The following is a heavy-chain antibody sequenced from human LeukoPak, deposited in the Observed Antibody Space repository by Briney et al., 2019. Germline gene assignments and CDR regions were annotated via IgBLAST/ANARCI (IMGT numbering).Heavy chain of an antibody. J-gene: IGHJ4*02. CDR2: IKQDGSEK. D-gene: IGHD1-26*01. CDR3: ASSVLVGATLY. Sequence: GGSLRLSCAASGFTFSSYWMSWVRQAPGKGREWVANIKQDGSEKYYVDSVKGRFTISRDNAKNSLYLQMNSLRAEDTAVYYCASSVLVGATLYWGQGTLVTVSS. CDR1: GFTFSSYW. V-gene: IGHV3-7*01.